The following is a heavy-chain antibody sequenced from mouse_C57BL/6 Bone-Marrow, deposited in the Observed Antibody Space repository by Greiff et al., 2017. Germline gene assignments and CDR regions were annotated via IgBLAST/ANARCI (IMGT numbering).Heavy chain of an antibody. CDR2: IHPNSGST. CDR1: GYTFTSYW. Sequence: QVQLQQPGAELVKPGASVKLSCKASGYTFTSYWMHWVKQRPGQGLEWIGMIHPNSGSTNYNEKFKSKATLTVDKSSSTAYMQLSSLTSEDSAVYYGARGGIRRRESWVAYWGQGTLVTVSA. V-gene: IGHV1-64*01. J-gene: IGHJ3*01. CDR3: ARGGIRRRESWVAY.